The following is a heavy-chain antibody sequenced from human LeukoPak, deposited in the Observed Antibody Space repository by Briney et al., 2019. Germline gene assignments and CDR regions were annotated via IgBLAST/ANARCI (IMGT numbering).Heavy chain of an antibody. CDR1: GFTFSSYG. D-gene: IGHD3-10*01. J-gene: IGHJ4*02. CDR2: ISYDGSHK. Sequence: QPGRSLRLSCAASGFTFSSYGMHWVRQAPGKGLEWVAVISYDGSHKYYRDSVKGRFTISRDNSKNTLYVQMSSLRADDTAIYYCANSVGESFYARPFDYWGQGTLVTVSS. CDR3: ANSVGESFYARPFDY. V-gene: IGHV3-30*18.